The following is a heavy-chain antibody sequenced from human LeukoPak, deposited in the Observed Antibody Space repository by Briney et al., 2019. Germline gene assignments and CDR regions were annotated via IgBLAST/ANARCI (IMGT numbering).Heavy chain of an antibody. V-gene: IGHV4-59*01. CDR2: IYYSGST. D-gene: IGHD3-16*02. CDR3: ARGLRLGELSFDY. Sequence: SETLSLTCTVSGGSISSYYWSWIRQPPGKGLEWIGYIYYSGSTNYNPSLKSRVTISVDTSKNQFSLKLSSVTAADTAVYYCARGLRLGELSFDYWGQGTLVTASS. J-gene: IGHJ4*02. CDR1: GGSISSYY.